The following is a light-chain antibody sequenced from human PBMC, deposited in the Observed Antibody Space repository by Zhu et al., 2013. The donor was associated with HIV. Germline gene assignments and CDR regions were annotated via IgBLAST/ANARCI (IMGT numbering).Light chain of an antibody. CDR1: QSVTKSF. J-gene: IGKJ1*01. CDR3: QQYGSSPGT. CDR2: GAS. V-gene: IGKV3-20*01. Sequence: EIVLTQSPGTLSLSPGERATLSCRASQSVTKSFLAWYQQKLGQAPRLLIYGASKRATDIPDRFSGSGSGTDFTLTISRVDSEDFAVYYCQQYGSSPGTFGQGTKVEIK.